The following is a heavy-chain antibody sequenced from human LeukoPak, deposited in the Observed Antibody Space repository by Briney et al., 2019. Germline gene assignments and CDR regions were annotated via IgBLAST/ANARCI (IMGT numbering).Heavy chain of an antibody. CDR3: AREAYYDIVVGVPTYMDV. J-gene: IGHJ6*03. CDR2: IYYSGST. CDR1: GGSISSSSYY. Sequence: KPSETLSLTCTVSGGSISSSSYYWGWIRQPPGKGLEWIGSIYYSGSTYYNPSLKSRVTISVDTSKNQFSLKLSSVTAADTAVYYCAREAYYDIVVGVPTYMDVWGKGTTVTVSS. D-gene: IGHD3-9*01. V-gene: IGHV4-39*07.